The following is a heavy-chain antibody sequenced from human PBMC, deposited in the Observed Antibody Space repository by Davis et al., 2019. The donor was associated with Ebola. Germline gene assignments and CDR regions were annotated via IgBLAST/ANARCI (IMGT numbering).Heavy chain of an antibody. CDR1: GYTFTSYY. CDR2: INPSGGST. D-gene: IGHD6-6*01. V-gene: IGHV1-46*01. Sequence: ASVKVSCKASGYTFTSYYMHWVRQAPGQGLEWMGIINPSGGSTSYAQKFQGRVTMTRDKSTSTAYMELSSLRSEDTAVYYCARDVRERIAAPRDAFDIWGQGTMVTVSS. CDR3: ARDVRERIAAPRDAFDI. J-gene: IGHJ3*02.